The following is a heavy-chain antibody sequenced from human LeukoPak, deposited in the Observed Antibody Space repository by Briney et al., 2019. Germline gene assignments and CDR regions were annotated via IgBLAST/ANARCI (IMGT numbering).Heavy chain of an antibody. CDR2: IRYDGSHK. CDR3: STDPRLLIY. Sequence: PGGSLRLSCAASGFSFSSYGMHWVRQAPGKGLEWVAFIRYDGSHKYYADSVKGRFTISRDNSKNTLYLQMNSLKPDDTALYYCSTDPRLLIYWGHGTLVTVSS. V-gene: IGHV3-30*02. J-gene: IGHJ4*01. CDR1: GFSFSSYG. D-gene: IGHD2-8*01.